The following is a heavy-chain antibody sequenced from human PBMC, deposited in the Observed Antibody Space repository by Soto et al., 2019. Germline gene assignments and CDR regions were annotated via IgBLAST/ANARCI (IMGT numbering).Heavy chain of an antibody. J-gene: IGHJ5*02. CDR2: IWSGGSNK. D-gene: IGHD4-4*01. CDR3: ARALQYQNWLDP. Sequence: QGQLVESGGGVVQPGRSLRLCCAASGFTLSNYGMHWVRQAPGKGLEWVAVIWSGGSNKYYADSVKGRFTISRDNSKNTLYLQMNSLRAEDTAVYYCARALQYQNWLDPWGQGTLVTVSS. V-gene: IGHV3-33*01. CDR1: GFTLSNYG.